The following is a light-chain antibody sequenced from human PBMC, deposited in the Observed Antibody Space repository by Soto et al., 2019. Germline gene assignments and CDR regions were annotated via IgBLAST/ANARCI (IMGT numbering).Light chain of an antibody. CDR3: ISYTVCRSYV. CDR2: SVS. CDR1: SSDVGAYDH. J-gene: IGLJ1*01. Sequence: QSVLTQPASVSGSPGQSITISCSGTSSDVGAYDHVAWFQQFPGKTPKLVIYSVSNRPSGVSYRFSGSKSGNTASLTISGLQADDEADYYCISYTVCRSYVFGPGTKVTVL. V-gene: IGLV2-14*01.